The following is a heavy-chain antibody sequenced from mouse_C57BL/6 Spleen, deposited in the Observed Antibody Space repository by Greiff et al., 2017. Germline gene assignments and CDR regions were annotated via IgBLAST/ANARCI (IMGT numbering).Heavy chain of an antibody. CDR2: TFYSGIT. CDR1: GFSINSDCY. Sequence: EVQVVESGPSLVRPSQTLSLTCTVTGFSINSDCYWIWIRQFPGNKLEYIGYTFYSGITYYNPSLESRTYITRDTSKNQFSLKLSSVTTEDTATYYCARGHYSLYAMDYWGQGTSVTVSS. D-gene: IGHD2-12*01. V-gene: IGHV3-3*01. J-gene: IGHJ4*01. CDR3: ARGHYSLYAMDY.